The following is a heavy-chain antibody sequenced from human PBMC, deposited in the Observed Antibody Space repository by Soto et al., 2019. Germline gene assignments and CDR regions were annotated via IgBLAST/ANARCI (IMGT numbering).Heavy chain of an antibody. Sequence: QVQLVQSGAEVKKPGSSVKVSCKASGGTFSSYTISWVRQAPGQGLEWMGRIIPILGIANYAQKFQGRVTITADKSTSTAYTELSSLRSEDTAVYYCAILNCMVRGVIGYWGQGTLVTVSS. CDR2: IIPILGIA. CDR3: AILNCMVRGVIGY. CDR1: GGTFSSYT. V-gene: IGHV1-69*02. J-gene: IGHJ4*02. D-gene: IGHD3-10*01.